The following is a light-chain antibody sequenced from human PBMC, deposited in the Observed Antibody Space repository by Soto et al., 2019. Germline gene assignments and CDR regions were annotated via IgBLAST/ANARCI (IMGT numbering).Light chain of an antibody. CDR1: QSVSSN. CDR2: DAS. V-gene: IGKV3-15*01. J-gene: IGKJ4*01. CDR3: QQYNDGLT. Sequence: EIVMTQSPATLSVSRGERATLSCRASQSVSSNLAWYHQKPGQAPRLIIYDASTRATGIPARLSGSGSGTEFTLPISSLQSEDFAVYYCQQYNDGLTFGGGTKVEIK.